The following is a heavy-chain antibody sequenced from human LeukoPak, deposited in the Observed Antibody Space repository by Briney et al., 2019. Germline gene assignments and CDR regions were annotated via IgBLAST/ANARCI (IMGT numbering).Heavy chain of an antibody. CDR1: GFTSNTAW. J-gene: IGHJ6*02. CDR3: AKDRIIMIVDGMDV. Sequence: GGSLTLSCAVSGFTSNTAWLTWVRQAPGKGLEWVSVIYAGGSTYYADSVKGRFTISRDSSKNTLYLQMNSLRAEDTAVYYCAKDRIIMIVDGMDVWGQGTTVTVSS. V-gene: IGHV3-66*01. CDR2: IYAGGST. D-gene: IGHD3-22*01.